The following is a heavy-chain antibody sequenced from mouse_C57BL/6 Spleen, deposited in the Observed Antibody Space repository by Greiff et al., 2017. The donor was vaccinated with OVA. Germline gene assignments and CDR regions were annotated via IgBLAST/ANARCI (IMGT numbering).Heavy chain of an antibody. CDR2: IYPGSGST. Sequence: VQLQQSGAELVKPGASVKMSCKASGYTFTSYWITWVKQRPGQGLEWIGDIYPGSGSTNYNEKFKSKATLTVDTSSSTAYMQLSSLTSEDSAVYYCARRGYYGSSYDDFDYWGQGTTLTVSS. CDR3: ARRGYYGSSYDDFDY. D-gene: IGHD1-1*01. V-gene: IGHV1-55*01. CDR1: GYTFTSYW. J-gene: IGHJ2*01.